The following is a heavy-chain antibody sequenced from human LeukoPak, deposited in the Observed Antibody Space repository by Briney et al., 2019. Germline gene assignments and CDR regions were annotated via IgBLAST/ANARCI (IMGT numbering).Heavy chain of an antibody. CDR2: ISSSSTTI. V-gene: IGHV3-48*01. Sequence: PGGSLRLSCAASGVTFSRYSMNWVRQAPGKGLEWVSFISSSSTTIFYADSVKGRFTISRDNAKNSLFLQMNSLRAEDTAVYYCARDDYGDYDFDYWGQGTLVAVSS. CDR3: ARDDYGDYDFDY. CDR1: GVTFSRYS. J-gene: IGHJ4*02. D-gene: IGHD4-17*01.